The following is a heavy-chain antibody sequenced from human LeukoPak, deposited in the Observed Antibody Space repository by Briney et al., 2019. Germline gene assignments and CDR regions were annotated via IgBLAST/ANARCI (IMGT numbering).Heavy chain of an antibody. J-gene: IGHJ3*02. D-gene: IGHD3-22*01. Sequence: SETLSLTCTVSSGSISSGDHYWSRIRQPPGKGLEWIGYIYYSGSTYYNPSLKSRVTISVDTSKNQFSLKLSSVAAADTAVYYCARDYYDSSGYARGAFDIWGQGTTVTVSS. CDR3: ARDYYDSSGYARGAFDI. CDR2: IYYSGST. CDR1: SGSISSGDHY. V-gene: IGHV4-30-4*01.